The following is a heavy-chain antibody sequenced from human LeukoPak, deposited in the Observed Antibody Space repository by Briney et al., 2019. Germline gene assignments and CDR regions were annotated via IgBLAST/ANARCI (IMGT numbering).Heavy chain of an antibody. CDR1: GSTFSSYW. D-gene: IGHD1-26*01. V-gene: IGHV3-7*01. CDR3: ARDPVEWELLLDY. CDR2: MNIDGSEK. Sequence: GGSLRLSCAASGSTFSSYWMGWVRQAPGKRLEWVANMNIDGSEKYYADSAKGRFTISRDNARNSVYLQMNSLRVEDTAVYYCARDPVEWELLLDYWGQGTLVTVSS. J-gene: IGHJ4*02.